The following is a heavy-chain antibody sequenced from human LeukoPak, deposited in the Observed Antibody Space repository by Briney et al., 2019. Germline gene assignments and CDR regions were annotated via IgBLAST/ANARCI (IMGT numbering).Heavy chain of an antibody. J-gene: IGHJ3*02. CDR2: IIPILDTA. Sequence: SVKVSCKASGGTFNTYAFTWVRQAPGQGLEWMGGIIPILDTANYAQKFQGRVTITADKPTSTAYMELSSLRSEDTAVYYCARRLGLRWDLQAFDIWGQGTMVTVSS. V-gene: IGHV1-69*10. CDR3: ARRLGLRWDLQAFDI. CDR1: GGTFNTYA. D-gene: IGHD4-23*01.